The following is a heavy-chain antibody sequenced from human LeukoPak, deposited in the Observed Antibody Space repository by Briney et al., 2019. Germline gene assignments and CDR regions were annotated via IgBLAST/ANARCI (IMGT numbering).Heavy chain of an antibody. Sequence: GRSLRLSCAASGFIFDDYAMHWVRQAPGKGLEWVSGISWNSGSIGYADSVEGRFTISRDNAKNSLYLQMNSLRAEDTAVYYCARIVVHCSSTSCSKGYYYYGMDVWGQGTTVTVSS. CDR3: ARIVVHCSSTSCSKGYYYYGMDV. CDR2: ISWNSGSI. CDR1: GFIFDDYA. V-gene: IGHV3-9*01. J-gene: IGHJ6*02. D-gene: IGHD2-2*01.